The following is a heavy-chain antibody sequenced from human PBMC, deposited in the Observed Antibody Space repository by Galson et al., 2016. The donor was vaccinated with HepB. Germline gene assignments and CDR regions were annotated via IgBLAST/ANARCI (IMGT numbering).Heavy chain of an antibody. Sequence: SLRLSCAASGFTFSSYGMHWVRQAPGKGLEWVAFISYDGSNKKYADSVKGQFTISRDNSKKTLYLQMNSLRAEDTAVYYCAKDGRIYCSSASCHDHFHYWGQGTLVTVSS. V-gene: IGHV3-30*18. CDR1: GFTFSSYG. CDR2: ISYDGSNK. D-gene: IGHD2-2*01. CDR3: AKDGRIYCSSASCHDHFHY. J-gene: IGHJ4*02.